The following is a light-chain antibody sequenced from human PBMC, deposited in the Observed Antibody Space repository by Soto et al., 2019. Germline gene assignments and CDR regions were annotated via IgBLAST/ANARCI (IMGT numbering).Light chain of an antibody. Sequence: QSALTQPPSASGSPGQSVTISCTGTSSDVGGYNYVSWYQQHPGKAPKLMIYEVSKRPSGVPDRFSGSKSGNTASLTVSGLQAEDEGDYYCRSYAGSNNVVFGGGTKVTVL. J-gene: IGLJ2*01. V-gene: IGLV2-8*01. CDR1: SSDVGGYNY. CDR2: EVS. CDR3: RSYAGSNNVV.